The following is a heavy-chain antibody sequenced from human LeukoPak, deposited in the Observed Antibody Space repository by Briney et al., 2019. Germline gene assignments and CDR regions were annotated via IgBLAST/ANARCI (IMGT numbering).Heavy chain of an antibody. CDR3: VRDNRSYNFAY. V-gene: IGHV3-74*01. CDR1: GFTFSRYW. D-gene: IGHD1-26*01. J-gene: IGHJ4*02. CDR2: IKNDGSST. Sequence: PGGSLRLSCAASGFTFSRYWMHWVRQAPGKGLEWVSCIKNDGSSTSIADSAKGRFTISRDTAKNPVYLQMNSLRAEDTAVYYCVRDNRSYNFAYWGQGILVTVSS.